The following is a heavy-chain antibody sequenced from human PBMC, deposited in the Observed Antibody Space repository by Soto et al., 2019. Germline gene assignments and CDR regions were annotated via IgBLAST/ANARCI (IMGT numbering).Heavy chain of an antibody. D-gene: IGHD5-18*01. J-gene: IGHJ4*02. V-gene: IGHV1-69*06. CDR3: ASTTGYSYGYSGPFDY. CDR2: IIPIFGTA. Sequence: QVQLVQSGAEVKKPGSSVKVSCKASGGTFSSYAISWVRQAPGQGLEWMGGIIPIFGTANYAQKFQGRVTMTADKSTSTAYMELSSPRSEDMAVYYCASTTGYSYGYSGPFDYWGQGTLVTVSS. CDR1: GGTFSSYA.